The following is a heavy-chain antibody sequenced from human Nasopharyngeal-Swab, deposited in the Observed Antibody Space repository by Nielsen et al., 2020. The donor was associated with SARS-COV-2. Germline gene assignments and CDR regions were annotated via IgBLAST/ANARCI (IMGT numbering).Heavy chain of an antibody. V-gene: IGHV3-74*01. CDR2: INSDGSST. CDR3: ARWSSSWSLVT. D-gene: IGHD6-13*01. Sequence: GESLKISCAASGFTFSSYWMHWVRQAPGKGLVWVSRINSDGSSTSYADSVKGRFTISRDNAKNTLYLQMNSLRAEDTAVYYCARWSSSWSLVTWSQGTLVTVSS. CDR1: GFTFSSYW. J-gene: IGHJ4*02.